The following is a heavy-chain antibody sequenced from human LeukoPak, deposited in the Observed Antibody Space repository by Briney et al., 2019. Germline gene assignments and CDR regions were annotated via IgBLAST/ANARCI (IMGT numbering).Heavy chain of an antibody. J-gene: IGHJ4*02. CDR2: ISGSGGST. CDR3: AKAHHGDYFFYFDY. V-gene: IGHV3-23*01. D-gene: IGHD4-17*01. Sequence: PGGSLRLSCAASGFTFSSYAMSWVRQAPGKGLEWVSAISGSGGSTYYAGSVKGRFTISRDNSKNTLYLQMNSLRAEDTAVYYCAKAHHGDYFFYFDYWGQGTLVTVSS. CDR1: GFTFSSYA.